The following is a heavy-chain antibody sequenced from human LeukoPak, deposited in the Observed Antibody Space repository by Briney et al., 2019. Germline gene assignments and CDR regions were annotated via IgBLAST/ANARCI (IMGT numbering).Heavy chain of an antibody. D-gene: IGHD3-22*01. CDR3: AKDSSDYYFDY. J-gene: IGHJ4*02. CDR1: GFTFRSYG. CDR2: IWYDEITK. V-gene: IGHV3-30*02. Sequence: GGSLRLSCAASGFTFRSYGIHWVRQAPGKGLEWLAFIWYDEITKNYADSVKGRFAISRDNSKNTLYVQLNSLRPDDTAVYYCAKDSSDYYFDYWGQGTLVTVSS.